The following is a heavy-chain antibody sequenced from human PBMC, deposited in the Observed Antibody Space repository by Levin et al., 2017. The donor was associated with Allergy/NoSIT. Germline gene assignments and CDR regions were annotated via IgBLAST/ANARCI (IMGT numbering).Heavy chain of an antibody. CDR3: ARGDIDY. V-gene: IGHV3-48*01. CDR2: ISTSSTTI. Sequence: GGSLRLSCAASGFTFSSYAMNWVRQAPGKGLEFISYISTSSTTIYYADSVKGRFTISRDNAKNSLYLQMNSLRAEDTAVYYWARGDIDYWGQGTLVTVSS. CDR1: GFTFSSYA. J-gene: IGHJ4*02. D-gene: IGHD5-24*01.